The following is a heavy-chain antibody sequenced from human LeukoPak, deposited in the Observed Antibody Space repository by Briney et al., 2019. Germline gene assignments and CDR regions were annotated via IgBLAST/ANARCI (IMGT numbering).Heavy chain of an antibody. CDR1: GFTFSSYA. Sequence: GGSLRLSCAASGFTFSSYAMSWVRQAPGKGLEWVSGISGSGGSGSGDNTYYADSVKGRFTISRDNSKNTLYLQMSSLRAEDTAVYYCAKSSRFFRVPYYFDYWGQGTLVTVSS. D-gene: IGHD3-10*01. CDR3: AKSSRFFRVPYYFDY. J-gene: IGHJ4*02. CDR2: ISGSGGSGSGDNT. V-gene: IGHV3-23*01.